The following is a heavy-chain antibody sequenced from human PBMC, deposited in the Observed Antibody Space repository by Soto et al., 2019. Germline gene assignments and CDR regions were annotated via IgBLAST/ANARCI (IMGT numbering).Heavy chain of an antibody. V-gene: IGHV3-48*02. CDR1: GFTFSSHG. Sequence: GGSLRLSCAASGFTFSSHGMIWVRQAPGKGLEWVSYISSTSSTKSYADSVKGRFTISRDNAKNSLYLQMNSLRDEDTAVYYCARRITMVRGPYYYYGMDVWGQGTTVTVSS. D-gene: IGHD3-10*01. J-gene: IGHJ6*02. CDR3: ARRITMVRGPYYYYGMDV. CDR2: ISSTSSTK.